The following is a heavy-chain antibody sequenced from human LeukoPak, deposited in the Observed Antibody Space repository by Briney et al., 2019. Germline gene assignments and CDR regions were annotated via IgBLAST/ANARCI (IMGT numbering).Heavy chain of an antibody. CDR3: ARGILTGLDYFDY. CDR2: IYYTGSA. J-gene: IGHJ4*02. D-gene: IGHD3-9*01. V-gene: IGHV4-39*07. Sequence: SETLSLTCTVSGGSISSSIYYWGWIRQPPGKGLEWIGSIYYTGSAYYNPSLKSRVTISVDTPKNQLSLKMSSVTAADTAVYYCARGILTGLDYFDYWGEGTLVIVSS. CDR1: GGSISSSIYY.